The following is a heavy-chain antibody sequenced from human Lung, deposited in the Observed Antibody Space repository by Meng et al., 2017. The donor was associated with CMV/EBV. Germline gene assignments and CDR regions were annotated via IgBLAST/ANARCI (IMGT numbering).Heavy chain of an antibody. CDR3: ARERDSSSWFDGY. J-gene: IGHJ4*02. Sequence: KVSCKASGSSFGNYGISWVRQAPGQGLEWMGVIIPIIGITKYAQRFQGRVTITADTSTSTAYMELSSLRSEDTAMYYCARERDSSSWFDGYWGQGTLVTVSS. D-gene: IGHD6-13*01. V-gene: IGHV1-69*10. CDR2: IIPIIGIT. CDR1: GSSFGNYG.